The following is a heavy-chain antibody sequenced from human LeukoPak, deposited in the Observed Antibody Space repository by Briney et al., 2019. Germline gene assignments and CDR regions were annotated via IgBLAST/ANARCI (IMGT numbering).Heavy chain of an antibody. V-gene: IGHV4-4*07. CDR1: GGSISSYY. Sequence: SETLSLTCTVSGGSISSYYWSWIRQPPGKGLEWIGRIYTSGSTNYNPSLKSRVTMSVDTSKNQFSLKLSSVTAADTAVYYCARFRRIAARGEEYYFDYWGQGTLVTVSS. J-gene: IGHJ4*02. CDR3: ARFRRIAARGEEYYFDY. D-gene: IGHD6-6*01. CDR2: IYTSGST.